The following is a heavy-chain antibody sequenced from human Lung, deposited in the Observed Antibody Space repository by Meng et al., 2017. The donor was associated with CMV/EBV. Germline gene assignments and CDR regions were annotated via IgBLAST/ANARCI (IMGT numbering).Heavy chain of an antibody. Sequence: QAQLVQSGAEGKKPGSSVKVSCKASGGTFSSYTISWVRQAPGQGLEWMGRIIPILGIANYAQKFQGRVTITAGKSTSTAYMELSSLRSEDTAVYYCASSIFGVVIISPLGYWGQGTLVTVSS. CDR1: GGTFSSYT. CDR3: ASSIFGVVIISPLGY. J-gene: IGHJ4*02. CDR2: IIPILGIA. D-gene: IGHD3-3*01. V-gene: IGHV1-69*02.